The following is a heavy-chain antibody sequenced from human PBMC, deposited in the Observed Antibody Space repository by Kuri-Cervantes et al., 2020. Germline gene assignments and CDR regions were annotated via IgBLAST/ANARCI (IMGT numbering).Heavy chain of an antibody. CDR1: GYTFTSYD. J-gene: IGHJ5*02. Sequence: ASVKVSCKASGYTFTSYDINWVRQATGQGLEWMGWMSPSNGNTGYAQKFQGRVSMTRDMSTGTAYVDLSSLTSDDTAVYYCARNPYGTGWFDPWGQGNQVNGSS. CDR3: ARNPYGTGWFDP. D-gene: IGHD1-1*01. V-gene: IGHV1-8*01. CDR2: MSPSNGNT.